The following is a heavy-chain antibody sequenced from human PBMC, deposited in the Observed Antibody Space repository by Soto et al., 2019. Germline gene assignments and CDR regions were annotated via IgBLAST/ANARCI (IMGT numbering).Heavy chain of an antibody. Sequence: SETLSLTCAVYGGSFSGYYWSWIRQPPGKGLEWIGEINHSGSTNYNPSLKSRVTISVDTSKNQFSLKLSSVTAADTAVYYCARGGCTNGVCYTYYYYYYMDVWGKGTTVTVSS. D-gene: IGHD2-8*01. CDR3: ARGGCTNGVCYTYYYYYYMDV. V-gene: IGHV4-34*01. CDR1: GGSFSGYY. CDR2: INHSGST. J-gene: IGHJ6*03.